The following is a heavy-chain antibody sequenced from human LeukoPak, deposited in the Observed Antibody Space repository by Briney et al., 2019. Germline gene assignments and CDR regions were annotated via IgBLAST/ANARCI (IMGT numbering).Heavy chain of an antibody. Sequence: GGSLRLSCAASGFTFSSYSMNWVRQAPGKGLEWVSSISSNSSYIYYADSVKGRFTISRDNAKNSLYLQMNSLRAEDTAVYYCARIHCSGGSCYSLDYWGQGTLVTVSS. CDR2: ISSNSSYI. CDR1: GFTFSSYS. D-gene: IGHD2-15*01. J-gene: IGHJ4*02. CDR3: ARIHCSGGSCYSLDY. V-gene: IGHV3-21*01.